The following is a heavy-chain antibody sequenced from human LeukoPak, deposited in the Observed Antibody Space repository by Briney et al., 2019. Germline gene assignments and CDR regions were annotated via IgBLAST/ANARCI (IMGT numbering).Heavy chain of an antibody. CDR2: IYYSGST. D-gene: IGHD3-22*01. J-gene: IGHJ4*02. CDR3: ARDYYDSSDRRSPPGY. Sequence: PSETLSLTCTVSGGSISSSSYYWGWIRQPPGKGLEWIGSIYYSGSTYYNPSLKSRVTISVDTSKNQFSLKLSSVTAADTAVYYCARDYYDSSDRRSPPGYWGQGTLVTVSS. CDR1: GGSISSSSYY. V-gene: IGHV4-39*07.